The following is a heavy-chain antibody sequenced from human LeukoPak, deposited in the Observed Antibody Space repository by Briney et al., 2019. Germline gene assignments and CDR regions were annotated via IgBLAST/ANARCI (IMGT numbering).Heavy chain of an antibody. V-gene: IGHV4-39*07. Sequence: PSETLSLTCTVSGGSISSSSYYWGWIRQPPGKGLEWIGSIYYSGSTYYNPSLKSRVIISVDTSKNQFSLKLSSVTAADTAVYYCARDWEQQLVQGWFDPWGQGTLVTVSS. CDR3: ARDWEQQLVQGWFDP. J-gene: IGHJ5*02. D-gene: IGHD6-13*01. CDR1: GGSISSSSYY. CDR2: IYYSGST.